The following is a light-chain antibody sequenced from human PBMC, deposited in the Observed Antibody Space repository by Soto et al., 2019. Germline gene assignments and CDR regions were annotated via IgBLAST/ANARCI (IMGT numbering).Light chain of an antibody. J-gene: IGKJ4*01. V-gene: IGKV1-13*02. CDR3: QQYNSYPLT. Sequence: AIQLTQSPSSLSASVGDRVTITCRASQGISSYLAWYQQKPGKAPKLLIYDASSLESGVPSRFSGSGSGTEFTLTISSLQPDDFATYYCQQYNSYPLTFGGGTKVDIK. CDR2: DAS. CDR1: QGISSY.